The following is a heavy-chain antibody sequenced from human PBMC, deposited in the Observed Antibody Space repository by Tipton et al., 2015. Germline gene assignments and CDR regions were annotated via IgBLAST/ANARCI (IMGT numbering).Heavy chain of an antibody. V-gene: IGHV4-61*08. CDR3: ARGVTTIVPHWFDP. J-gene: IGHJ5*02. Sequence: TLSLTCTVSGGSIGSGGHYWSWVRQRPGKGLEWIGYIYPSGSTNYNPSLKSRVTISIDTSKDQFSLKLTSVTAADTAVYYCARGVTTIVPHWFDPWGQGTLATVSS. D-gene: IGHD6-6*01. CDR1: GGSIGSGGHY. CDR2: IYPSGST.